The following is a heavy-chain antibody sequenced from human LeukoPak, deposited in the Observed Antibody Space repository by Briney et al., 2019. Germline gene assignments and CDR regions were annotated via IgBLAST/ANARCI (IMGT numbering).Heavy chain of an antibody. J-gene: IGHJ4*02. Sequence: PSETLSLTCTVSGGSICSYYWSWIRRPPGEGLGWIGEIYYSGRANYNPELKSRVTISVAASKTQFSMKLSSVTAADTAVYYCARPTPQRFCGGGSCYDSQPLDLWGPGTLVTASS. D-gene: IGHD2-15*01. CDR1: GGSICSYY. CDR2: IYYSGRA. CDR3: ARPTPQRFCGGGSCYDSQPLDL. V-gene: IGHV4-59*08.